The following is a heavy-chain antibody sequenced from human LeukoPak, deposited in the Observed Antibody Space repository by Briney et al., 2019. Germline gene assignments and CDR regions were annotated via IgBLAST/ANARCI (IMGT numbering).Heavy chain of an antibody. J-gene: IGHJ4*02. CDR3: ARDLIFGSCYFCDY. D-gene: IGHD2-15*01. CDR1: GYTFTGSF. V-gene: IGHV1-46*01. CDR2: INPSGGST. Sequence: ASVKVSCKASGYTFTGSFIHWVRQAPGQGLEWMGIINPSGGSTSYAQKFQGRVTRTRDMSTSTVYMELSSLRSEDTAVYYCARDLIFGSCYFCDYWGQGTLVTVSS.